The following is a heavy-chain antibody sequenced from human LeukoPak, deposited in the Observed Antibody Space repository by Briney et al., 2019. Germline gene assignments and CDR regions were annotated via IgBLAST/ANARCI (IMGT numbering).Heavy chain of an antibody. V-gene: IGHV4-59*01. CDR2: IYYSGST. CDR3: AREGSYPLYYFDY. J-gene: IGHJ4*02. Sequence: PGGSLRLSCAASGFTFSSYAMSWIRQPPGKGLEWIGYIYYSGSTNYIPSLKSRVTISVDTSNNQFSLKLSSVTAADTAVYYCAREGSYPLYYFDYWGQGTLVTVSS. D-gene: IGHD1-26*01. CDR1: GFTFSSYA.